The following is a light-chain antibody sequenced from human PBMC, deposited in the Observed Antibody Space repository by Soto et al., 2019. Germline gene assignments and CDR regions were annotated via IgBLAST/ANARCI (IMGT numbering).Light chain of an antibody. V-gene: IGKV1-5*03. Sequence: DSQMTQSPSTLAASVGDRVTITCRASQSISSWLAWYQQKPGKAPKLLIYKASLLQSGVPSRFSGSGSGTEFTLTISSRQPEYFSTYYCQQYDRYPVTFGGGTKGEVK. CDR1: QSISSW. J-gene: IGKJ4*01. CDR3: QQYDRYPVT. CDR2: KAS.